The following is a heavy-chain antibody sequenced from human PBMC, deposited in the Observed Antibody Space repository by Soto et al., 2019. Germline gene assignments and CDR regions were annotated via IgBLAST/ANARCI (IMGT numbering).Heavy chain of an antibody. CDR2: IWFDGSNK. V-gene: IGHV3-33*01. J-gene: IGHJ5*02. CDR1: GFTFSSYG. Sequence: LRLSCAASGFTFSSYGMHWVRQAPGKGLEWVAVIWFDGSNKYYADSVKGRFTISRDNSKNTLYLQMNSLRAEDTAVYYCARVAYSSGWSEWFDPWGQGTLVTVSS. CDR3: ARVAYSSGWSEWFDP. D-gene: IGHD6-19*01.